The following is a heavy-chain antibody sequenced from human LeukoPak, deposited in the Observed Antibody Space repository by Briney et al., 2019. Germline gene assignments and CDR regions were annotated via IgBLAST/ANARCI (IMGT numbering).Heavy chain of an antibody. CDR1: GYTFTSYG. J-gene: IGHJ4*02. V-gene: IGHV1-18*01. D-gene: IGHD3-10*01. CDR2: ISAYNGNT. CDR3: ARDYAGVLLWFGELSWADY. Sequence: GASVKVSCKASGYTFTSYGISWVRQAPGQGLEWMGWISAYNGNTNYAQKLQGRVTMTTDTSTSTAYMELRSLRSDDTAVYYCARDYAGVLLWFGELSWADYWGQGTLVTASS.